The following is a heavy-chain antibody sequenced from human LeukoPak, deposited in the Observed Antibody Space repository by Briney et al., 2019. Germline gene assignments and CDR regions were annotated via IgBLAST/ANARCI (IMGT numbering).Heavy chain of an antibody. CDR1: GYTFTGYY. J-gene: IGHJ4*02. V-gene: IGHV1-2*06. CDR2: IIPNSGDT. Sequence: ASVKVSCKASGYTFTGYYIHWVRQAPGQGLEWIGRIIPNSGDTIYAQTFQGRVTMTRDTSISTAYMEVSSLRPDDTAVYYCLRHAYDSSGHIYWGQGTLVTVSS. D-gene: IGHD3-22*01. CDR3: LRHAYDSSGHIY.